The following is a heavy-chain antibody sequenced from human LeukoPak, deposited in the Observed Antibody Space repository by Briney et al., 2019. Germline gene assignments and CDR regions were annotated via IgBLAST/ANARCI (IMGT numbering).Heavy chain of an antibody. CDR2: IYTSGST. CDR3: ARGLTQGAFDI. Sequence: SETLSLTCAVSGGSISSGGYSWSWIRQPAGKGLEWIGRIYTSGSTNYNPSLKSRVTMSVDTSKNQFSLKLSSVTAADTAVYYCARGLTQGAFDIWGQGTMVTVSS. CDR1: GGSISSGGYS. D-gene: IGHD2-21*02. V-gene: IGHV4-61*02. J-gene: IGHJ3*02.